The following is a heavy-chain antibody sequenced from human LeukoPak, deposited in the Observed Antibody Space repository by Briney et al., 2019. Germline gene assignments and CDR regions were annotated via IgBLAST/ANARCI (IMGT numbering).Heavy chain of an antibody. J-gene: IGHJ4*02. V-gene: IGHV3-15*01. CDR3: TAPRGPRNGYYLSDY. D-gene: IGHD3-22*01. CDR2: IKSKTDGGTT. CDR1: GFIFSNSW. Sequence: GGSLRLSCAASGFIFSNSWMIWVRQAPEKGLEWVGHIKSKTDGGTTDYAAPVKGRFTISRDDSTSTLYLEMNSLETEDTALYYCTAPRGPRNGYYLSDYWGQGTLVTVSS.